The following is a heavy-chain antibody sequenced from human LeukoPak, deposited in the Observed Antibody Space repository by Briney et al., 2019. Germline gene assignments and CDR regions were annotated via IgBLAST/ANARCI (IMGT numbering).Heavy chain of an antibody. D-gene: IGHD3-3*01. V-gene: IGHV1-69*13. CDR3: ASQVRRIFGVVNPKNPFDP. CDR1: GGTFSSYA. J-gene: IGHJ5*02. CDR2: IIPIFGTA. Sequence: SVKVSCKASGGTFSSYAISWVRQAPGQGLEWMGGIIPIFGTANYAQKFQGRVTITADGSTSTAYMELSSLRSEDTAVYYCASQVRRIFGVVNPKNPFDPWGQGTLVTVSS.